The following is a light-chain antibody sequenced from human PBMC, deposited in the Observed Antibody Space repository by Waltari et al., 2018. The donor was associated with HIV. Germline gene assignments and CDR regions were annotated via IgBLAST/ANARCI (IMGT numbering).Light chain of an antibody. CDR3: QQYYSTPRP. V-gene: IGKV4-1*01. Sequence: DIVMTQSPDVLTMSLRERPTITCNCSLSVFDSSNNKDFVAWYPQKVGQPPRLLIHGASTRESGVPDGFSGGGSGTQFSRTISSLLAGDGGIYYCQQYYSTPRPFGGGTVVDVK. CDR1: LSVFDSSNNKDF. CDR2: GAS. J-gene: IGKJ4*01.